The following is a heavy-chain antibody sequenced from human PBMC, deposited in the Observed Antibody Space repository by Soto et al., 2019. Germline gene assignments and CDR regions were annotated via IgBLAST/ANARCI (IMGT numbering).Heavy chain of an antibody. V-gene: IGHV3-23*01. D-gene: IGHD3-10*01. CDR2: ISGSGGST. CDR3: AKDQGGITMVRGPTGYMDV. Sequence: PGGSLRLSCAASGFTFSSYAMSWVRQAPGKGLEWVSAISGSGGSTYYADSVKGRFTISRDNSKNTLYLQMNSLRAEDTAVYYCAKDQGGITMVRGPTGYMDVWGKGTTVTVSS. J-gene: IGHJ6*03. CDR1: GFTFSSYA.